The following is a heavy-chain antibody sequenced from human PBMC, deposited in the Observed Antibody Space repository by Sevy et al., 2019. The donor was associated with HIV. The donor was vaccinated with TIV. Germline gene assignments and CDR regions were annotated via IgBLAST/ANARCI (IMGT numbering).Heavy chain of an antibody. D-gene: IGHD6-13*01. CDR3: ARDEDSSSWSAYEAFDI. V-gene: IGHV3-30-3*01. J-gene: IGHJ3*02. CDR2: ISYDGSNK. CDR1: GFTFSSYA. Sequence: GGSLRLSCAASGFTFSSYAMHWVRQAPGKGLEWVAVISYDGSNKYYADPVKGRFTISIDNSKNTLYMQMNSLRAEDRTVYYCARDEDSSSWSAYEAFDIWGQGTMVTVSS.